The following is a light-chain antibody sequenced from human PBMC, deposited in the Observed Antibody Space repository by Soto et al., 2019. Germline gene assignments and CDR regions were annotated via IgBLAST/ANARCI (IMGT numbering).Light chain of an antibody. V-gene: IGKV1-39*01. J-gene: IGKJ1*01. CDR3: QPGGTTPPWT. CDR2: AAS. Sequence: DIQMTQSPSSLSASVGDRVTVTCRASQSINTYLNWYQHKPGQAPKLLIYAASSLQSGVPSRFSGSGSGTDFTLTISSLQPEDFATYYCQPGGTTPPWTFGQGTKVDIK. CDR1: QSINTY.